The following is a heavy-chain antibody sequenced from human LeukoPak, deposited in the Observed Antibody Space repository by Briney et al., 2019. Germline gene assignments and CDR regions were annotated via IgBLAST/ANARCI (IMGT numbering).Heavy chain of an antibody. V-gene: IGHV1-69*06. D-gene: IGHD6-19*01. Sequence: ASVKVSCKASGGTFSSYAISWVRQAPGQGLEWMGGIIPIFGTANYAQKFQGRVTITADKSTSTAYMELSSLRSEDTAVYYCARHAQSSGWYGYWGQGTLVTVSS. CDR3: ARHAQSSGWYGY. CDR1: GGTFSSYA. CDR2: IIPIFGTA. J-gene: IGHJ4*02.